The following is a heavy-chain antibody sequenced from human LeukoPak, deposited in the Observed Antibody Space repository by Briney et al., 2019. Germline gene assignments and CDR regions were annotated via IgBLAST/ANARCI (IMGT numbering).Heavy chain of an antibody. CDR1: GFTFSSYS. Sequence: PGGSLRLSCAASGFTFSSYSMNWVRQAPGKGLEWVAVISYDGSNKYYADSVKGRFTISRDNSKNTLYLQMNSLRAEDTAVYYCAKHCSSTSCYAEGGDDYWGQGTLVTVSS. D-gene: IGHD2-2*01. V-gene: IGHV3-30*18. CDR3: AKHCSSTSCYAEGGDDY. CDR2: ISYDGSNK. J-gene: IGHJ4*02.